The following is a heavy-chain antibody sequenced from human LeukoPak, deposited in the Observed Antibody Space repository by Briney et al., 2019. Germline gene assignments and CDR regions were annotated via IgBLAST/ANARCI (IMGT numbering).Heavy chain of an antibody. Sequence: SETLSLTCAAYGGSFSGYYWSWIRQPPGKGLEWIGEINHSGSTNYNPSLKSRVTISVDTSKNQFSLKLSSVTAADTAVYYCARLEGPYYYMYVWGKRTTVTASS. J-gene: IGHJ6*03. CDR1: GGSFSGYY. CDR3: ARLEGPYYYMYV. CDR2: INHSGST. D-gene: IGHD3-3*01. V-gene: IGHV4-34*01.